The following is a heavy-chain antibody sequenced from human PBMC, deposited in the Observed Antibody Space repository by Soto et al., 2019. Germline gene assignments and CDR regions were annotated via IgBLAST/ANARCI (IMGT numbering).Heavy chain of an antibody. D-gene: IGHD3-10*01. V-gene: IGHV3-33*06. CDR3: TNWRGRLNFDY. CDR2: IFSDGNTK. CDR1: VFRFSDYG. Sequence: GGSLRLSCAASVFRFSDYGMHWVRQAPGKGLEWVAAIFSDGNTKQYADSVKGRFSVSRDNSENTLYLQMTSLRVDDTAVYYCTNWRGRLNFDYWGQGTLVTVSS. J-gene: IGHJ4*02.